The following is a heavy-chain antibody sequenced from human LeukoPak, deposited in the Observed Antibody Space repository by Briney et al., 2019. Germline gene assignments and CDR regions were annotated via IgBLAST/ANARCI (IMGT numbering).Heavy chain of an antibody. D-gene: IGHD6-13*01. CDR2: LSGSGWST. Sequence: GGCLRLSCAASGFTFSRYAMSWVRQAPGRGLECGSALSGSGWSTYYADFVKGRFTISRDNTKYTLHLQGNSLRAEDTVVYYCAKDAGFDSSSWYWFDYWGQATLVTVSS. CDR3: AKDAGFDSSSWYWFDY. CDR1: GFTFSRYA. V-gene: IGHV3-23*01. J-gene: IGHJ4*02.